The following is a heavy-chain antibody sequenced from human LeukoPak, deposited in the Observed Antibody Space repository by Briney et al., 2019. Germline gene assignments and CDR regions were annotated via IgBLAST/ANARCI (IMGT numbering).Heavy chain of an antibody. V-gene: IGHV1-2*02. CDR2: INPKSGGT. CDR3: VPSANYYYFDY. J-gene: IGHJ4*02. D-gene: IGHD4/OR15-4a*01. Sequence: ASVKVSCKASGYTFTGYYMHWVRQAPGLGFEWMGWINPKSGGTSYPQKFQGRLTMTRDTSISTAYMDLSSLRSDDTAVYYCVPSANYYYFDYWGQGTLVTVSS. CDR1: GYTFTGYY.